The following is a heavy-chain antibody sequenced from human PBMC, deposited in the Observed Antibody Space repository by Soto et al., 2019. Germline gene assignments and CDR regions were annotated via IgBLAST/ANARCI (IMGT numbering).Heavy chain of an antibody. Sequence: QVALQQWGAGLLKPSQTLSLTCAVYGESFNDYFWTWIRQSPGGGLEWLAEVHHTGTSYYNPSLKSRLAVSVHTSRNQFSLNLTSLTSADTAPYYCARRKERSRDFYGVDVCGQGTTVVVSS. D-gene: IGHD3-10*01. CDR1: GESFNDYF. CDR3: ARRKERSRDFYGVDV. CDR2: VHHTGTS. V-gene: IGHV4-34*02. J-gene: IGHJ6*02.